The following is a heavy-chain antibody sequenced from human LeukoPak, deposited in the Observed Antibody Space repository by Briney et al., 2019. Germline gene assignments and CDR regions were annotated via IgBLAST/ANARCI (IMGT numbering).Heavy chain of an antibody. Sequence: WGSLRLSCDVSGFTDSTIFMGWVRHPPRPGLGWVSIIHIGVTTYYSDSVKGRFTISRDSLTNALYLQMIGLRDADTAVYFSARERSSDWGQGTLVTVSS. J-gene: IGHJ4*02. D-gene: IGHD3-22*01. CDR3: ARERSSD. V-gene: IGHV3-53*01. CDR1: GFTDSTIF. CDR2: IHIGVTT.